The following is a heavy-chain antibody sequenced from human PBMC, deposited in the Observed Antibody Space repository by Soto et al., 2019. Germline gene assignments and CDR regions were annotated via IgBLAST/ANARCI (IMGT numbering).Heavy chain of an antibody. CDR1: GYTFIDYG. D-gene: IGHD2-21*02. J-gene: IGHJ6*02. Sequence: QLVQSGAEVKKPGASVKVSCKASGYTFIDYGITWVRQAPGQGLEWLGWISTYYGNTDYARNGQVRGNLTTDTAASTVYMKLTMLRPDATAFYYWAMAAGHCTDKSCYSSAFTKDTYTLDVWGQGTTVTVSS. V-gene: IGHV1-18*04. CDR2: ISTYYGNT. CDR3: AMAAGHCTDKSCYSSAFTKDTYTLDV.